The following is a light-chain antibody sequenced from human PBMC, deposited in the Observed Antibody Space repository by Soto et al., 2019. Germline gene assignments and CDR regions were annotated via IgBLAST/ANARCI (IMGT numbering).Light chain of an antibody. J-gene: IGLJ1*01. Sequence: QSALTQPASVSGSPGQSITISCTGTSGDVGAYNYVSWYQHHPGNVPKLMIYEVSNRPSGVSNRFSGSKSGNTASLTISGLQAEDEADYYCTSYTSRSTLYVFGTGTKLTVL. CDR2: EVS. CDR3: TSYTSRSTLYV. CDR1: SGDVGAYNY. V-gene: IGLV2-14*01.